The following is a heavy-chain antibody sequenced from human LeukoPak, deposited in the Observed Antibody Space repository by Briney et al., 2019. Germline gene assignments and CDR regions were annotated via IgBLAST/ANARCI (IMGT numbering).Heavy chain of an antibody. CDR1: GGTFSSYA. CDR3: ARWSTGSQYSSGWYSHYYYYGMDV. V-gene: IGHV1-69*04. D-gene: IGHD6-19*01. Sequence: GSSVKVSCKASGGTFSSYAISWVRQAPGQGLEWMGRIIPILGIANYAQKFQGRVTITADKSTSTAYMELSSLRSEDTAVYYCARWSTGSQYSSGWYSHYYYYGMDVWGQGTTVTVSS. CDR2: IIPILGIA. J-gene: IGHJ6*02.